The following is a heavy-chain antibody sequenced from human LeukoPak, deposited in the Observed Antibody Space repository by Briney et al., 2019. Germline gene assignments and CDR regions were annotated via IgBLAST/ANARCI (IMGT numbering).Heavy chain of an antibody. J-gene: IGHJ4*02. Sequence: PSETLSLTCAVYGGSFSGYYWSWIRQPPGKGLEWIGEINHSGSTNYNPPLKSRVTISVDTSKDQFSLKLSSVTAADTAVYYCARGSSWSGLDYWGQGTLVTVSS. CDR3: ARGSSWSGLDY. CDR1: GGSFSGYY. D-gene: IGHD6-13*01. CDR2: INHSGST. V-gene: IGHV4-34*01.